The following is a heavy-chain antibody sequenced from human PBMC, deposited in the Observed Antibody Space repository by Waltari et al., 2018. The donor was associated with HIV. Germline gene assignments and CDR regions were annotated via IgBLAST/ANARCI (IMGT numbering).Heavy chain of an antibody. J-gene: IGHJ2*01. CDR1: GGSITSGSYY. D-gene: IGHD3-9*01. CDR2: VYISGSA. V-gene: IGHV4-61*02. Sequence: QVQLQESGPGLVKPSQTLSLTCTVSGGSITSGSYYWIWIRQPAGKGLEWIGRVYISGSANYNPAHRSRVTMSLDTSKNQFSLKLSSVTAADTAVYYCARGLDILTGYYHWFSDLWGRGTLVTVSS. CDR3: ARGLDILTGYYHWFSDL.